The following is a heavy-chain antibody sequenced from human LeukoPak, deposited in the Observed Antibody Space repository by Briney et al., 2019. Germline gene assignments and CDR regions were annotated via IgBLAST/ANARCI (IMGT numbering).Heavy chain of an antibody. CDR3: ARGWNNPGDDL. J-gene: IGHJ5*02. D-gene: IGHD1/OR15-1a*01. CDR2: IDTNLGNP. V-gene: IGHV7-4-1*02. CDR1: GYTFTSYA. Sequence: GASVKVSCKASGYTFTSYAMNWVRQAPGQGLEWMGWIDTNLGNPTYAQGFTGRFVFSLDTSLNTAYMQINNLKADDTAVYYCARGWNNPGDDLWGQGSLVTVSS.